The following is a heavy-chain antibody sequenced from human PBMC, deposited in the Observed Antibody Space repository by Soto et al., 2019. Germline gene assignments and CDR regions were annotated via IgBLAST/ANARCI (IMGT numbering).Heavy chain of an antibody. J-gene: IGHJ3*02. D-gene: IGHD2-21*01. Sequence: GGPMRVPCPAAGFNFSSYWMHRVRKAPGKGLVWVSRMSGDGSRTNYADSVKGRFTISRDNAKNTLYLQMNSLRAEETAVYYCARGVRGAYGLDIWGQGTMVTVSS. CDR3: ARGVRGAYGLDI. V-gene: IGHV3-74*01. CDR1: GFNFSSYW. CDR2: MSGDGSRT.